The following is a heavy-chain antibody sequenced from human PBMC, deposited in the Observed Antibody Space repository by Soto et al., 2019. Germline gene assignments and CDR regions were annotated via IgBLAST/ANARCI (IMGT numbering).Heavy chain of an antibody. CDR1: GGSISSYY. CDR2: IYYSGST. J-gene: IGHJ6*02. Sequence: PSETLSLTCTVSGGSISSYYWSWIRQPPGKGLEWIGYIYYSGSTNYNPSLKSRVTISVDTSKNQFSLKLSSVTAADTAVYYCARLYSSGWPRKNGMDVWGQGTKVTVSS. V-gene: IGHV4-59*01. CDR3: ARLYSSGWPRKNGMDV. D-gene: IGHD6-19*01.